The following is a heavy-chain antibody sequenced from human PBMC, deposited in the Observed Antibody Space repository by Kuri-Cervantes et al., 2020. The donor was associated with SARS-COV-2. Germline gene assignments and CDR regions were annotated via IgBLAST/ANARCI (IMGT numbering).Heavy chain of an antibody. J-gene: IGHJ4*02. D-gene: IGHD3-22*01. CDR1: GSTFSDYY. Sequence: GGSLRLSCAASGSTFSDYYMNWVRQAPGKGLEWVSSISSSSTIYYADSVKGRFTISRDNAKNPLYLQMNSLRAEDTAVYYCARDLYDSSGYYSPHVFDYWGQGTLVTVSS. V-gene: IGHV3-69-1*01. CDR2: ISSSSTI. CDR3: ARDLYDSSGYYSPHVFDY.